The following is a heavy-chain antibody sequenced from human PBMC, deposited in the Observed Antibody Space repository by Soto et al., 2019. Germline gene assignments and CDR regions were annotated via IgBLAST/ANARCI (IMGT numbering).Heavy chain of an antibody. J-gene: IGHJ4*02. CDR1: GGSISSGGYY. CDR3: ARAKGRSYFDY. Sequence: SETLSLTCTVSGGSISSGGYYWSWIRQRPGKGLEWIGYIYNSGSTYYSSSLKSRLNISGDTSKNQFSLKLSSVTAADSAVYYCARAKGRSYFDYWGQGTLVTVSS. CDR2: IYNSGST. D-gene: IGHD3-10*01. V-gene: IGHV4-31*03.